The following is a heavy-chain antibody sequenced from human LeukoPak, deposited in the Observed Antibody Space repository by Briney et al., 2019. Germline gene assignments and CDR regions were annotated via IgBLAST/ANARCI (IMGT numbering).Heavy chain of an antibody. CDR1: GYTFTSYG. V-gene: IGHV1-18*04. CDR2: ISAYNGNT. J-gene: IGHJ4*02. Sequence: ASVKVSCKASGYTFTSYGISWVRQAPGQGLEWMGWISAYNGNTNYAQKFQGRVTMTRDTSISTAYMELSRLRSDDTAVYYCASAPGVYFDYWGQGTLVTVSS. D-gene: IGHD2-8*01. CDR3: ASAPGVYFDY.